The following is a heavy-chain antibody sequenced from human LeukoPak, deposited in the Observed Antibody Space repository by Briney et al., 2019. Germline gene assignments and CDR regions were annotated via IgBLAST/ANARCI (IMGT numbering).Heavy chain of an antibody. Sequence: SETLSLTCTVSGGSISSYYWSWIRQPAGKGLEWIGRIYTSGSTNYNPPLKSRVTMSVDTSKNQFSLKLSSVTAADTAVYYCAREDPYDILTGYSRGFDYWGQGTLVTVSS. V-gene: IGHV4-4*07. D-gene: IGHD3-9*01. CDR2: IYTSGST. CDR1: GGSISSYY. J-gene: IGHJ4*02. CDR3: AREDPYDILTGYSRGFDY.